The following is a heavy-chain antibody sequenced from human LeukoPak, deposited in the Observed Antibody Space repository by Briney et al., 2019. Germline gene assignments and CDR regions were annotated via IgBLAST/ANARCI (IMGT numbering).Heavy chain of an antibody. CDR1: GFTFRSYA. Sequence: GGSLRLSCAASGFTFRSYAMSWVRQAPGKGLEWVSAISGSGGSTYYADSVKGRFTISRDNSKNTLYLQMNSLRAEDTAVYYCAKVPPDSGSYYVDYWGQGTLVTVSS. D-gene: IGHD1-26*01. CDR3: AKVPPDSGSYYVDY. V-gene: IGHV3-23*01. CDR2: ISGSGGST. J-gene: IGHJ4*02.